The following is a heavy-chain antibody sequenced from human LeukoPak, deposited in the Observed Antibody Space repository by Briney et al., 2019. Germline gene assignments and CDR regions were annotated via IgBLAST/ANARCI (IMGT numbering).Heavy chain of an antibody. CDR1: GYTFTSYG. D-gene: IGHD5-18*01. CDR3: ALNGCGYSYGYVNY. J-gene: IGHJ4*02. V-gene: IGHV1-18*01. Sequence: ASVKVSCKASGYTFTSYGISWVRQAPGQGLEWMGWISAYNGNTNYAQKLQGRVTMTTDTSTSTAYMELRSLRSDDTAVYYCALNGCGYSYGYVNYWGQGTLVTVSS. CDR2: ISAYNGNT.